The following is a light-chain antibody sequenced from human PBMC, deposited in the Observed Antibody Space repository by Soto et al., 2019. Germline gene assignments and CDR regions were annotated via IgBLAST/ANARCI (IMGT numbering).Light chain of an antibody. Sequence: EIQMTQSPSTVSASVGDRVTITCRASQSIGSWLAWFQQKPGKAPKLLIFDASTLEGGVPSRFSGSGSGTEFTLTISSLQPDDFATYYCQQYNNYLYTFGQGTRLEIK. J-gene: IGKJ5*01. CDR3: QQYNNYLYT. V-gene: IGKV1-5*01. CDR1: QSIGSW. CDR2: DAS.